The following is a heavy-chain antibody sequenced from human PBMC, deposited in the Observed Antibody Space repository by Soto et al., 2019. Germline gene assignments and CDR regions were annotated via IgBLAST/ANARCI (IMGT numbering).Heavy chain of an antibody. J-gene: IGHJ5*01. CDR2: ISGNGGRT. V-gene: IGHV3-23*01. D-gene: IGHD3-22*01. CDR1: GFSSSSYA. CDR3: ANRNYYAKSGYTFPYFDF. Sequence: PGGSLRLSCAVSGFSSSSYAMSWVRQAPGKGLDWVSTISGNGGRTYYADSVKGRFTISRDNSKNTVYLQMNSLRVEDTAVYYCANRNYYAKSGYTFPYFDFWGQGSLVTVSS.